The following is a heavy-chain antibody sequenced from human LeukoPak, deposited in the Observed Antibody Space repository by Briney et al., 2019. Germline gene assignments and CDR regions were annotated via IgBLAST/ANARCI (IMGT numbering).Heavy chain of an antibody. CDR2: ISSSSSYI. V-gene: IGHV3-21*01. Sequence: GSLRLSCAASGFTFSSYSMNWVRQAPGKGLEWVSSISSSSSYIYYADSVKGRFTISRDNAKNSLYLQMNSLRAEDTAVYYCATPHLIVGANNGPFDIWGQGTMVTVSS. CDR1: GFTFSSYS. D-gene: IGHD1-26*01. CDR3: ATPHLIVGANNGPFDI. J-gene: IGHJ3*02.